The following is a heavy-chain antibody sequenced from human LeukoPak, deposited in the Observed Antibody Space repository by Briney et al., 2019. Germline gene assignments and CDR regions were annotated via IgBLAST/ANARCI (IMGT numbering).Heavy chain of an antibody. Sequence: GGSLRLSCVVSGFEFSIHDMSWVRQAPGKGLEWVSAISGSGGSTYYADSVKGRFTISRDNSKNTLYLQMNSLRAEDTAVYYCAKLLVDSSSWDYWGQGTLVTVSS. D-gene: IGHD6-13*01. J-gene: IGHJ4*02. CDR1: GFEFSIHD. V-gene: IGHV3-23*01. CDR2: ISGSGGST. CDR3: AKLLVDSSSWDY.